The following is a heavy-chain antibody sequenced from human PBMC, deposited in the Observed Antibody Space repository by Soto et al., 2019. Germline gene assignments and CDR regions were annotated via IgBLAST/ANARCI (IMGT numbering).Heavy chain of an antibody. Sequence: PGGSLRLSCAASGFTFSDYYMSWIRQAQGKGLEWVSYISSSSSYTNYADSVKGRFTISRDNANNSLYLQMNSLRAEDTAVYYCARKRQYYYDSSGLNDAFDIWGHGTMVTVSS. J-gene: IGHJ3*02. CDR2: ISSSSSYT. CDR1: GFTFSDYY. D-gene: IGHD3-22*01. V-gene: IGHV3-11*06. CDR3: ARKRQYYYDSSGLNDAFDI.